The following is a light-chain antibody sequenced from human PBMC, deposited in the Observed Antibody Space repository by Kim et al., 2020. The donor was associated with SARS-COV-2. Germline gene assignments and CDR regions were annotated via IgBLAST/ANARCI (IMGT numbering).Light chain of an antibody. CDR1: QSVLYSSNNKNY. Sequence: DIVMTQSPDSLAASLGERATINCKSSQSVLYSSNNKNYLSWYQQKPGQPPKLLIYWASTRESGVPDRFSGSGSGTDFTLTISSLQAEDVAVYYCQKYDRTPYTFGQGTKLEI. CDR2: WAS. V-gene: IGKV4-1*01. CDR3: QKYDRTPYT. J-gene: IGKJ2*01.